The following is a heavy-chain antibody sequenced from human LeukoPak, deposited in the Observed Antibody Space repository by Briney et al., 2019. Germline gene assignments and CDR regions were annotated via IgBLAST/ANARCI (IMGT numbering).Heavy chain of an antibody. CDR2: IIPILGIA. CDR1: GGTFSSYA. CDR3: ARDPGIVGATRWFDP. V-gene: IGHV1-69*04. J-gene: IGHJ5*02. Sequence: ASVKVSCKASGGTFSSYAISWVRQAPGQGLEWMGRIIPILGIANYAQKFRGRVTITADKSTSTAYMELSSLRSEDTAVYYCARDPGIVGATRWFDPWGQGTLVTVSS. D-gene: IGHD1-26*01.